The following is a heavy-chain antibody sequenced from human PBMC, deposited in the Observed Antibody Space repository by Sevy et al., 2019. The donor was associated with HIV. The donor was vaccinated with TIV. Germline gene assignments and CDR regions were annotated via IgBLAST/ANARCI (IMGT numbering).Heavy chain of an antibody. D-gene: IGHD6-13*01. CDR2: ISTSSNNI. Sequence: GGSLRLSCVASEFAFNIHNMSWVRQAPGKGLEWVSSISTSSNNIYYADSVEGRFTISRDNAKNSLYLQMNSLRAEDTAVYYCAGTFSFSWYDYWGQGTLVTVSS. CDR1: EFAFNIHN. CDR3: AGTFSFSWYDY. V-gene: IGHV3-21*01. J-gene: IGHJ4*02.